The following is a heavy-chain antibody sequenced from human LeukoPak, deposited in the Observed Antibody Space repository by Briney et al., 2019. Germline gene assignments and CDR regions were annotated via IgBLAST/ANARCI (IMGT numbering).Heavy chain of an antibody. V-gene: IGHV4-38-2*01. CDR2: IYYSGST. Sequence: SETLSLTCAVSGYSISSGYYWGWIRQPPGKGLEWIGRIYYSGSTYYNPSLKSRVTISVDTAKNQFSLKLSSVTAADTAVYYCARHSAGRSSWYPGWFDPWGQGTQVTVSS. CDR1: GYSISSGYY. J-gene: IGHJ5*02. CDR3: ARHSAGRSSWYPGWFDP. D-gene: IGHD6-13*01.